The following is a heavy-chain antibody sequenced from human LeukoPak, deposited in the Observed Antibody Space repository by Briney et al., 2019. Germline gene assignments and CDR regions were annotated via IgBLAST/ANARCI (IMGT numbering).Heavy chain of an antibody. D-gene: IGHD3-22*01. Sequence: GGSLRLSCAASGFTFSSYGMNWVRQAPGKGLEWVSSISSSSSYIYYADSVKGRFTISRDNAKNSMYLQMNSLRAEDTAVYYCARGDDSSGYHYYYMDVWGKGTTVTVSS. CDR3: ARGDDSSGYHYYYMDV. V-gene: IGHV3-21*01. J-gene: IGHJ6*03. CDR1: GFTFSSYG. CDR2: ISSSSSYI.